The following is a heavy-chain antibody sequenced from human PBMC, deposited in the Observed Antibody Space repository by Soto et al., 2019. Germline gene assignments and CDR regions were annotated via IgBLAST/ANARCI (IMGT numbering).Heavy chain of an antibody. J-gene: IGHJ4*01. V-gene: IGHV3-74*01. Sequence: EVQLVESGGGLVQPGGSLRLSCAASGFTFSSYWMNWVRQAPGKGLVWVSRVSSDGSSTNYADSVEGRFTISRDNAKNTLYLQMDSLRAEDTAVYYCTTIRMVGDGDYWGHGTLVTVSS. D-gene: IGHD1-26*01. CDR2: VSSDGSST. CDR1: GFTFSSYW. CDR3: TTIRMVGDGDY.